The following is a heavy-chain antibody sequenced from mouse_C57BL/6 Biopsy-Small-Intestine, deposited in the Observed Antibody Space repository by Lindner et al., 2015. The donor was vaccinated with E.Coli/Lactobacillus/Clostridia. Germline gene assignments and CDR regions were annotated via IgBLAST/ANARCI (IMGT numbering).Heavy chain of an antibody. V-gene: IGHV1S126*01. CDR3: ARDADYGGNYWFFDL. CDR1: GYTFTRYG. J-gene: IGHJ1*01. CDR2: SSGYNGHT. Sequence: SVKVSCKASGYTFTRYGITWVRQAPGQGLEWMGRSSGYNGHTDYAHKFQDRVTMTTDISTSTAYMEVRSLSSDDTAVYYCARDADYGGNYWFFDLWGRGTLVTVSS. D-gene: IGHD1-1*01.